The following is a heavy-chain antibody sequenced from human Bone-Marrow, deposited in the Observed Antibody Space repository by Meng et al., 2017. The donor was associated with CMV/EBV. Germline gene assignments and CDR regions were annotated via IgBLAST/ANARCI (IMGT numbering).Heavy chain of an antibody. CDR2: INANSGGT. Sequence: ASVKVSCKAFAYTFTGYYLHWVRQAPGQGLEWMGWINANSGGTNYAQKFQGRVTMTRDTAIGTAYMELSRLRSDDTAVYYCARGWLIYGMDVWGQGTTVTVSS. J-gene: IGHJ6*02. V-gene: IGHV1-2*02. CDR3: ARGWLIYGMDV. D-gene: IGHD3-22*01. CDR1: AYTFTGYY.